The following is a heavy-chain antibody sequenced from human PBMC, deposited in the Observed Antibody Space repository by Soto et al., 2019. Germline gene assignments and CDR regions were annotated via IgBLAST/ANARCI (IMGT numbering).Heavy chain of an antibody. CDR1: GHTFTDFY. J-gene: IGHJ6*02. CDR2: INPNSGGT. CDR3: ARDXWAVVPAAIRDYYGMDV. Sequence: ASVKVSCKASGHTFTDFYMHWVRQAPGQGLEWMGWINPNSGGTNYAQKFQGRVSMTRDTSISTVYMELSRLTSDDTALYYCARDXWAVVPAAIRDYYGMDVWGQGTTVTVSS. D-gene: IGHD2-2*02. V-gene: IGHV1-2*02.